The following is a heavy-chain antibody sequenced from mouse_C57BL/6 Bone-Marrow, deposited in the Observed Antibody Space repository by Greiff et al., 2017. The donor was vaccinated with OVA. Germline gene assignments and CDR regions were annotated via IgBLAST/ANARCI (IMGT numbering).Heavy chain of an antibody. CDR3: ARNNYYGPYYYAMDY. J-gene: IGHJ4*01. D-gene: IGHD1-1*01. CDR1: GFSLTSYA. CDR2: IWTGGGT. Sequence: VKLQESGPGLVAPSQSLSITCTVSGFSLTSYAISWVRQPPGKGLEWLGVIWTGGGTNYNSALKSRLSISKDNSKSQVFLKMNSLQTDDTARYYCARNNYYGPYYYAMDYWGQGTSVTVSS. V-gene: IGHV2-9-1*01.